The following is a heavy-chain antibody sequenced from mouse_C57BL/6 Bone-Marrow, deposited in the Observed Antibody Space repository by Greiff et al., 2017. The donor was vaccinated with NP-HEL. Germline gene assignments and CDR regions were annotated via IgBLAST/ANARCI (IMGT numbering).Heavy chain of an antibody. J-gene: IGHJ2*01. D-gene: IGHD2-4*01. CDR1: GFTFSDYY. CDR3: ARDGGMITNYFDY. Sequence: DVKLVESEGGLVQPGSSMKLSCTASGFTFSDYYMAWVRQVPEKGLEWVANINYDGSSTYYLDSLKSRFIISRDNAKNILYLQMSSLKSEDTATYYCARDGGMITNYFDYWGQGTTLTVSS. V-gene: IGHV5-16*01. CDR2: INYDGSST.